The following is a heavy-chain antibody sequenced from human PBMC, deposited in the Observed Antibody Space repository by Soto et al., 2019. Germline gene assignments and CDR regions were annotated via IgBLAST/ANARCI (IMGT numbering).Heavy chain of an antibody. Sequence: QVPLQESGPGLVKPSQTLSLTCTVSGGSISSEGYYWSWFRQLPGKGLEWIGDIYYSGSTYYNPSLTSLLTISGDASKNQFSLKLSSVTAADTALYYCARGRGYSYGPYYFDFWGQGTLVTVSS. J-gene: IGHJ4*02. CDR2: IYYSGST. CDR1: GGSISSEGYY. D-gene: IGHD5-18*01. CDR3: ARGRGYSYGPYYFDF. V-gene: IGHV4-31*01.